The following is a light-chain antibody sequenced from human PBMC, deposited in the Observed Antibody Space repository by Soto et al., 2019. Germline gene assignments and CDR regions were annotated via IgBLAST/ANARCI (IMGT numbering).Light chain of an antibody. J-gene: IGKJ1*01. Sequence: IVMTQSPATRAVSPGERATRSFRARQSVSSNLAWYQQKPGQAPRLLIYGASTRATGIPARFSGSGSGTEFTLTISSLQSEDFAVYYCQQYNNWPPVGWTCGQGTKVDIK. V-gene: IGKV3-15*01. CDR2: GAS. CDR1: QSVSSN. CDR3: QQYNNWPPVGWT.